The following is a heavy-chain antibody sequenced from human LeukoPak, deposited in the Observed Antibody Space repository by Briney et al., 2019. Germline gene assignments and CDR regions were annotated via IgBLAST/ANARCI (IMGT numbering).Heavy chain of an antibody. CDR2: ISSSSSAI. V-gene: IGHV3-21*05. CDR1: GFSFSTSS. D-gene: IGHD3-10*01. Sequence: PGGSLRLSCAASGFSFSTSSMNWVRQAPGKGLEWISYISSSSSAIYYADSVKGRFTISRDNAKNSLYLQMNSLRAEDTAVYYCARGRGLPGPLDYWGQGTLVTVSS. CDR3: ARGRGLPGPLDY. J-gene: IGHJ4*02.